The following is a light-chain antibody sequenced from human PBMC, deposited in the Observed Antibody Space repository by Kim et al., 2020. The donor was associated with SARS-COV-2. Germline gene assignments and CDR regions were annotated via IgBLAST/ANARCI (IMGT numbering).Light chain of an antibody. Sequence: DILVTQSPPSLSASVGDRVTITCQASQGVTMNLNWYQQKPGKTPRLLIYDVSKLETGVSPRFSGSGSGTSFTFTIASLQPEDIATYYCQQWRTFGQGTKLEI. CDR3: QQWRT. J-gene: IGKJ2*02. V-gene: IGKV1-33*01. CDR1: QGVTMN. CDR2: DVS.